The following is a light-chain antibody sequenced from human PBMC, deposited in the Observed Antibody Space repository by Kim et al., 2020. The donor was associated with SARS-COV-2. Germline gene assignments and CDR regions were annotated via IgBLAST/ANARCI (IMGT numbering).Light chain of an antibody. J-gene: IGKJ2*01. Sequence: DIQMTQSPSSLSASVGDRVTVSCRASQAISGYLNWYQQKPGKAPNLVIYAASTLQGGVPSRFSGSRSGTDFTLTISSLQPEDFATYYCHQSYSLPYTFGQGTKLEIK. CDR2: AAS. CDR3: HQSYSLPYT. CDR1: QAISGY. V-gene: IGKV1-39*01.